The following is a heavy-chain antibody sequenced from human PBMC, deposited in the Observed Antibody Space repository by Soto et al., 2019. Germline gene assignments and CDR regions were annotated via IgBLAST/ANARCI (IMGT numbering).Heavy chain of an antibody. Sequence: GGSLRLSCAASGFTFGDYAMHWVRQAPGKGLEWVSGISCNSGSIGYADSVKGRFTISRDNAKNSLYLQMNSLRAEDTALYYCANETYGAYLAFGSFDYWGQGTLVTVSS. CDR3: ANETYGAYLAFGSFDY. CDR1: GFTFGDYA. J-gene: IGHJ4*02. CDR2: ISCNSGSI. V-gene: IGHV3-9*01. D-gene: IGHD4-17*01.